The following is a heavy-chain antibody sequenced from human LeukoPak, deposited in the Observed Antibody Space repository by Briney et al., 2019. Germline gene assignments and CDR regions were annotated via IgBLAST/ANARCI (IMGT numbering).Heavy chain of an antibody. CDR2: TYYRSKWDD. CDR3: ARGGRNFYDGSGYYSPFDS. D-gene: IGHD3-22*01. V-gene: IGHV6-1*01. J-gene: IGHJ4*02. Sequence: SQTLSLTCAISGDSVSSTRAAWNWLRQSPSRGLEWLGRTYYRSKWDDDYALSVKGRITIKEDTSKNQFSLQLDSVTPEDTAVYYCARGGRNFYDGSGYYSPFDSWGQGTLVTVSS. CDR1: GDSVSSTRAA.